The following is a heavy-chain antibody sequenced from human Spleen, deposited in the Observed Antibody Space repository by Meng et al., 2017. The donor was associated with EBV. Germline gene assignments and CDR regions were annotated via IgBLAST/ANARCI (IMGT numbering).Heavy chain of an antibody. J-gene: IGHJ5*02. V-gene: IGHV4-34*01. CDR1: GGSLSGYY. D-gene: IGHD4-11*01. CDR2: INHGGGT. Sequence: VQLREWGVGLLQPSETLSLTCAFYGGSLSGYYWSWIRQPPEKGLEWIGEINHGGGTSYNPSLKSRVTMSLDTSMNHFSLKLTSVTAADTAVYYCASRGDGIFSNYDWFDLWGQGTLVTVSS. CDR3: ASRGDGIFSNYDWFDL.